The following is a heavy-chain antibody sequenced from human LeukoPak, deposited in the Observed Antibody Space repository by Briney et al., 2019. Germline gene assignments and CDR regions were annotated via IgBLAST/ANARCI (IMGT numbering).Heavy chain of an antibody. CDR3: ARDPPGAHFDY. V-gene: IGHV3-21*01. Sequence: GGSLRLSCTASGFTFNSYAMNWVRQASGKGLEWVSYISSSSSNIFYADSFKGRFTISRDNAQNSLYLQMNSLRAEDTAVYYCARDPPGAHFDYWGQGTLVTVSS. CDR1: GFTFNSYA. D-gene: IGHD7-27*01. J-gene: IGHJ4*02. CDR2: ISSSSSNI.